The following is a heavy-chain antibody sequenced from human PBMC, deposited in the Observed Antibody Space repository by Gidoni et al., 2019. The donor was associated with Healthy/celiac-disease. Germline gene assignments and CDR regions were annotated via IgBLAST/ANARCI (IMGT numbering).Heavy chain of an antibody. CDR1: GFPFSRYG. V-gene: IGHV3-33*01. Sequence: QVQLVESGGGVVQPGRSLRLSCAASGFPFSRYGLPGVRQAPGKGLEWVAVIWYDGSNKYYADAVKGRFTISRDNSKNTLYLQMNSLRAEDTAVYYCAREHEEISYYYDSSGYPVGFVAFDIWGQGTMVTVSS. CDR2: IWYDGSNK. CDR3: AREHEEISYYYDSSGYPVGFVAFDI. J-gene: IGHJ3*02. D-gene: IGHD3-22*01.